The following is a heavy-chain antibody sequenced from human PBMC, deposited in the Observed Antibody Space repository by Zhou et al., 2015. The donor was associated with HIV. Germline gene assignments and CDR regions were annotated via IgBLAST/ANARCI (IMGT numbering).Heavy chain of an antibody. Sequence: QVQLVQSGAEVKKPGSSVKVSCKASGGTFSSYAISWVRQAPGQGLEWMGGIIPIFGTANYAQKFQGRVTITADESTSTAYMELSSLRSEDTAVYYCASGFFTYYYDSSGYYPPGYWGQGTLVTVSS. CDR3: ASGFFTYYYDSSGYYPPGY. CDR2: IIPIFGTA. D-gene: IGHD3-22*01. V-gene: IGHV1-69*12. CDR1: GGTFSSYA. J-gene: IGHJ4*02.